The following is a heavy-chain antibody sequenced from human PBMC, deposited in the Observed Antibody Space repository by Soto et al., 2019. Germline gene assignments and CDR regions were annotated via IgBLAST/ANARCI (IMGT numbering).Heavy chain of an antibody. CDR3: AKEFGYSTKLLF. CDR2: ITAAGGGT. CDR1: GFSFSSYP. D-gene: IGHD6-13*01. J-gene: IGHJ4*02. V-gene: IGHV3-23*01. Sequence: GGSLRLSCAASGFSFSSYPMTWVRQALGEGLEGVAAITAAGGGTDYADSVKGRFIISRDNSRNKLYLDMSSLKVEDTALYYCAKEFGYSTKLLFWGQGTQVTVSS.